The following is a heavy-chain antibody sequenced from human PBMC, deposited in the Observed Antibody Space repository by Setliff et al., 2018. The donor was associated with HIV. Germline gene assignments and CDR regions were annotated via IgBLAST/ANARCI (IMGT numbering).Heavy chain of an antibody. CDR3: VRGVQSPPHYSYYYMDV. D-gene: IGHD3-3*01. CDR1: RSTFNSHT. V-gene: IGHV1-69*02. J-gene: IGHJ6*03. Sequence: KVSCQASRSTFNSHTINWVRQAPGQGLDWMGRIIPILGVANYAQRFQGKVMITADKSTSTAYMELTSLRFDDTAMYYCVRGVQSPPHYSYYYMDVWGEGTMVTVSS. CDR2: IIPILGVA.